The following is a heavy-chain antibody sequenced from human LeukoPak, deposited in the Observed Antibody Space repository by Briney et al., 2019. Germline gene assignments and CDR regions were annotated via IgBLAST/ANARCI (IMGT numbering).Heavy chain of an antibody. J-gene: IGHJ3*02. CDR2: MNPNSGNT. CDR3: ARGPLWQQLGGAFDI. Sequence: ASVKVSCKASGYTFTSYDINWVRQAPGQGLEWMGWMNPNSGNTGYAQKFKGRVTMTRNTSISTAYMELSSLRSEDTAVYYCARGPLWQQLGGAFDIWGQGTMVTVSS. V-gene: IGHV1-8*01. CDR1: GYTFTSYD. D-gene: IGHD6-13*01.